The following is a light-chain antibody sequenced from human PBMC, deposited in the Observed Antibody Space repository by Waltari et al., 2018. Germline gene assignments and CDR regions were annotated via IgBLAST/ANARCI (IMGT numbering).Light chain of an antibody. CDR2: EGD. J-gene: IGLJ1*01. V-gene: IGLV2-23*01. Sequence: HSDLTQPVSVSGSPGQSITISCPAVSPAVGPDNLVPWYQQHPGKVPKLMIYEGDKRPSGVSNRFSGSKSDDTASLTISGLQAEDEADYYCCSYASSSVAYVFGSGTKVTVL. CDR1: SPAVGPDNL. CDR3: CSYASSSVAYV.